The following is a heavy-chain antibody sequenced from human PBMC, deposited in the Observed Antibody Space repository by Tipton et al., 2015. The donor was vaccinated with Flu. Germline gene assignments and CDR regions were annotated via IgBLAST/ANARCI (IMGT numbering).Heavy chain of an antibody. CDR2: IYSSGST. J-gene: IGHJ4*02. Sequence: PGLVKPSETLSLTCTVSGGSISSSSYDWSWIRQSAGKGLEWIGRIYSSGSTNYNPSLKSRVTMSVDTSKNQFSLKMSSVTAADTAVYYCARFSVRGESDYRGQGTLVTVSS. V-gene: IGHV4-61*02. D-gene: IGHD3-10*01. CDR3: ARFSVRGESDY. CDR1: GGSISSSSYD.